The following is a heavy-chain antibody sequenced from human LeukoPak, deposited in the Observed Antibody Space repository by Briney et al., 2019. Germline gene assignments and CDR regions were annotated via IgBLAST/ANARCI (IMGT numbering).Heavy chain of an antibody. Sequence: GGSLRLSCAASGLTFSSYWMHWVRQAPGKGLVWVSRIYSDERSITYADSVKGRFTISRDNAKNTLYLQMNSLRAEDTAIYYCVRDLTAMSGYWGQGTLVTVSS. J-gene: IGHJ4*02. D-gene: IGHD1-14*01. CDR2: IYSDERSI. CDR1: GLTFSSYW. CDR3: VRDLTAMSGY. V-gene: IGHV3-74*01.